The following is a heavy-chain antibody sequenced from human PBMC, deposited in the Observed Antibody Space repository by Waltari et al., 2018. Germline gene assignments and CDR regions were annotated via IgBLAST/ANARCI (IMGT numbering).Heavy chain of an antibody. Sequence: EVQLVESGGGLVQPGGSLRLPCAASGFTFSSPWMTWVRQAPGKGLEWLANIKKDGSESYYGDSVKGRFTISRDNTKNSLYLQMNSLRVEDTAVYYCARADYGGTADYDYWGQGTQVTVSS. J-gene: IGHJ4*02. V-gene: IGHV3-7*04. D-gene: IGHD4-17*01. CDR3: ARADYGGTADYDY. CDR2: IKKDGSES. CDR1: GFTFSSPW.